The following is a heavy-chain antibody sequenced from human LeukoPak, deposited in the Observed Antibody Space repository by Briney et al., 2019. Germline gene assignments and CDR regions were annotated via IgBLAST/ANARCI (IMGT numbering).Heavy chain of an antibody. J-gene: IGHJ6*02. Sequence: PSETLSLTCTVSGGSISSYYWSWIRQPPGKGLEWIGYIYYSGSTNYNPSLKSRVTISLDTSKNQFSLKLRSVTAADTAVYYCARFSGTYYYYYYGMDVWGQGTTVTVSS. D-gene: IGHD6-13*01. CDR3: ARFSGTYYYYYYGMDV. CDR1: GGSISSYY. CDR2: IYYSGST. V-gene: IGHV4-59*01.